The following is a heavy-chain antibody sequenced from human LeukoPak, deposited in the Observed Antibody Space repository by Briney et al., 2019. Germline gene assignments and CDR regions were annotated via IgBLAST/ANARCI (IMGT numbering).Heavy chain of an antibody. CDR3: ARVGADGSGFLFDY. CDR2: INHSGST. J-gene: IGHJ4*02. Sequence: SETLSLTCTASGDSFIGYFWTWIRQPPGKGLEWIGEINHSGSTNYNPSLKSRVTISVDTSKNQFSLKLSSVTAADTAVYYCARVGADGSGFLFDYWGQGTLVTVSS. D-gene: IGHD3-10*01. V-gene: IGHV4-34*01. CDR1: GDSFIGYF.